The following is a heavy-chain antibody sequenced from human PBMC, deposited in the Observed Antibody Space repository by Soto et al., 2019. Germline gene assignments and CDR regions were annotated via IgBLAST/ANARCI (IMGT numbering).Heavy chain of an antibody. D-gene: IGHD1-20*01. V-gene: IGHV5-51*01. Sequence: GESLKISCKGSGYIFTSYWIGWVRQMPGKGLEWMGVIYPGDSDTRYSPSFQGQVTISADKSISTAYLQWSSLRASDTAMYYCARLPVITGANSFFDYWGQGALVTVSS. CDR2: IYPGDSDT. CDR1: GYIFTSYW. J-gene: IGHJ4*02. CDR3: ARLPVITGANSFFDY.